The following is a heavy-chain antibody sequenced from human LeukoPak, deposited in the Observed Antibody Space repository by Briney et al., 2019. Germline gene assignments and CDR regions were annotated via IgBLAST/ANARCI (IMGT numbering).Heavy chain of an antibody. CDR2: IWYDGSNK. Sequence: GGSLRLSCAASGFTFTNYGMHWVRQAPGKGLEWVAVIWYDGSNKYYADSVKGRFTISRDNSKNTLYLQMNSLRAEDTAVYYCATDSSLCPDSWGQGTLVTVSS. V-gene: IGHV3-33*08. D-gene: IGHD2-2*01. J-gene: IGHJ5*01. CDR3: ATDSSLCPDS. CDR1: GFTFTNYG.